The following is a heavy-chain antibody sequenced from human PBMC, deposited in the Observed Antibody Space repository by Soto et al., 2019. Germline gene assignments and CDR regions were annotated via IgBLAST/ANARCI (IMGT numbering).Heavy chain of an antibody. CDR3: ARDRGYYDSSGYFDY. CDR2: ISSSDNII. V-gene: IGHV3-11*01. J-gene: IGHJ4*02. D-gene: IGHD3-22*01. Sequence: GWSLGLSCAASGFIFSDYYMSWIRQAPGKGLEWISYISSSDNIIYYADSVKGRFTISRDNAKNSLYLQMNSLRAEDTAVYYCARDRGYYDSSGYFDYWGQGTLVTVSS. CDR1: GFIFSDYY.